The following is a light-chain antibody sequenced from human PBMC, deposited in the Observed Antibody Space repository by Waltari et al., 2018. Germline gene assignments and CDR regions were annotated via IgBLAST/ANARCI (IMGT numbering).Light chain of an antibody. V-gene: IGLV3-21*04. CDR1: NIGSKT. CDR3: QLWDSSTDHVV. CDR2: FNS. J-gene: IGLJ2*01. Sequence: SYVLTQSPSVSVAPGETARITCGGYNIGSKTVHWYQQKPAQAPALAMFFNSDLPSWIPERFAGSNSGSTATLAISRVEAGDEADYYCQLWDSSTDHVVFGGGTKLTVL.